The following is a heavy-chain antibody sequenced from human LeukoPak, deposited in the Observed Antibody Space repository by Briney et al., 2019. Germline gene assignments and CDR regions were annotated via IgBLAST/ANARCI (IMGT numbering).Heavy chain of an antibody. D-gene: IGHD3-10*01. Sequence: GGSLRLSCAGSGFTFSSTWMTWVRQAPGKGPEWVANIKQDGSEKKYVDSVKGRFTISRENAKNSLYLQMNSLRAGDTAVYYCTRDPSGHGMDVWGQGTTVTVSS. CDR1: GFTFSSTW. CDR3: TRDPSGHGMDV. V-gene: IGHV3-7*01. CDR2: IKQDGSEK. J-gene: IGHJ6*02.